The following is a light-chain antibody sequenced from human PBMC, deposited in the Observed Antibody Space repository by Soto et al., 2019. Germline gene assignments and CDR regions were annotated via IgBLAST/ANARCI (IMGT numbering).Light chain of an antibody. CDR1: QSVSSSY. CDR3: QHYRTS. V-gene: IGKV3-20*01. CDR2: GAS. J-gene: IGKJ4*01. Sequence: EIVLTQSPGTLSLSPGERATLSCRASQSVSSSYLAWYQQKPGQAPRQLIYGASSRATGIPDRFSGSASGTDCTLTITRLEAEDVAVYYCQHYRTSFGGGTRVEIK.